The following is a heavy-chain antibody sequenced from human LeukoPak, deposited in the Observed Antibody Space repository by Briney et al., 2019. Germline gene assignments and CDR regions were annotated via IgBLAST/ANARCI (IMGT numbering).Heavy chain of an antibody. D-gene: IGHD3-16*02. V-gene: IGHV1-18*01. CDR1: GYIFINYG. CDR2: INTYNGDT. Sequence: ASVKVSCKASGYIFINYGISWVRQAPGQGFEWMGWINTYNGDTKYAQKLQGRVTMTTDTSTSTAYMELRSLRSDDTAVYYCARGGDYVWGSYRYSVLLYWGQGTLVTVSS. J-gene: IGHJ4*02. CDR3: ARGGDYVWGSYRYSVLLY.